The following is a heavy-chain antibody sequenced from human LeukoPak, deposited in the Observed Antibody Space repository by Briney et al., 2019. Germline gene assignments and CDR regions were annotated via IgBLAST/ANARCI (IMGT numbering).Heavy chain of an antibody. CDR3: ARVDYYDSSVFDY. D-gene: IGHD3-22*01. V-gene: IGHV4-59*01. J-gene: IGHJ4*02. CDR2: IYYSGST. Sequence: SETLSLTCTVSGGSISSYYWSWIRQPPGKGLEWIGYIYYSGSTNYNPSLKSRVTISVDTSKNQFSLILNSVTAADTAAYYCARVDYYDSSVFDYWGQGTLVTVSS. CDR1: GGSISSYY.